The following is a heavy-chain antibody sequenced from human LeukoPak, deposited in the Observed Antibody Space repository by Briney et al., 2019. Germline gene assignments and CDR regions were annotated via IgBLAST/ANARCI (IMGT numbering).Heavy chain of an antibody. D-gene: IGHD2-2*01. CDR1: GFTFGSHW. V-gene: IGHV3-7*01. Sequence: PGGSLRLSCAASGFTFGSHWMSWVRQTPGKGLEWVANIKQVGSETYYVDYVKGRFTIPRDNAKTSLFLQMSILRAEDTAVYYCARGRKVPAAMGNWFDPWGQGTLVTVSS. CDR2: IKQVGSET. J-gene: IGHJ5*02. CDR3: ARGRKVPAAMGNWFDP.